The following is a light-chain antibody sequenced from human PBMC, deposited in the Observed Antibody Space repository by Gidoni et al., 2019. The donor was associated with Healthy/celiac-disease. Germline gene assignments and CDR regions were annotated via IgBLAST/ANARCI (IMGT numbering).Light chain of an antibody. CDR3: QQYGSSPPMCS. CDR1: QSVSSSY. CDR2: GAS. Sequence: EIVLTPSPGTLSLSPGERATLSCRASQSVSSSYLAWYQQKPGQAPRLRIYGASSRATGIPDRFSGSGSGTDFTRTISRLEPEDFAVYYCQQYGSSPPMCSFGQGTKLETK. J-gene: IGKJ2*04. V-gene: IGKV3-20*01.